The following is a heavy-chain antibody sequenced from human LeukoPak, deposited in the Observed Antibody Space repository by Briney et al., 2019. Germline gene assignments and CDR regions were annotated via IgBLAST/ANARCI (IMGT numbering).Heavy chain of an antibody. Sequence: SETPSLTCTVSGGYIGSYYWSWIRQSAGKGLERIGRIHTSENTDYNPSLKSRVTMSVDMSTSQFSLRLTSVTAADTAVYYCAREGDYGDYSKSFYYMDVWGKGTTVTVSS. D-gene: IGHD4-17*01. CDR3: AREGDYGDYSKSFYYMDV. J-gene: IGHJ6*03. CDR2: IHTSENT. CDR1: GGYIGSYY. V-gene: IGHV4-4*07.